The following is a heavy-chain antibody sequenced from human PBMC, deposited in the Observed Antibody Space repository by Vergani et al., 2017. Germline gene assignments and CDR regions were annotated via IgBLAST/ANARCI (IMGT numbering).Heavy chain of an antibody. CDR1: GFTFNQYG. Sequence: QVQLVESGGGVVQSGRSLRLSCAASGFTFNQYGMQWVRQAPGKGLEGVAVTWYDGNNKQYADSVKGRFTISRDNSKSTMYLQMNSLRDEDTGVYYCARALRLLYNRFDPWGQGTLVTVSS. CDR3: ARALRLLYNRFDP. V-gene: IGHV3-33*01. CDR2: TWYDGNNK. J-gene: IGHJ5*02. D-gene: IGHD1-14*01.